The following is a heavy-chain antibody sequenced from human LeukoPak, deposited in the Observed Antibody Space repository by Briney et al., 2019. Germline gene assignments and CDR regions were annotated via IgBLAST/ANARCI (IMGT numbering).Heavy chain of an antibody. V-gene: IGHV3-9*01. D-gene: IGHD3-10*01. Sequence: SLRLSCAASGFVFGDYAMHWVRQAPGKGLEWVSGISWNSVVKGYADSVKSRFTISRDNAKNSLYLQMNSLRAEDTALYYCAKVSLNSYYDYWGQGILVTVSS. CDR2: ISWNSVVK. CDR3: AKVSLNSYYDY. CDR1: GFVFGDYA. J-gene: IGHJ4*02.